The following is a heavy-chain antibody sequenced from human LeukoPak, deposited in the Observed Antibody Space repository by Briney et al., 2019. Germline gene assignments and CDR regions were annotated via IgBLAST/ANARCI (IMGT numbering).Heavy chain of an antibody. J-gene: IGHJ3*02. CDR1: GGSFSGYY. D-gene: IGHD2-21*01. CDR2: INHSGST. V-gene: IGHV4-34*01. Sequence: PSETLSLTCAVYGGSFSGYYWSWIRQPPGKGLEWIGEINHSGSTNYNPSLKSRVTISVDTSKNQFSLKLSSVTAADTAVYYCARGVVVTETGGAFDIWGQGTMVTVSS. CDR3: ARGVVVTETGGAFDI.